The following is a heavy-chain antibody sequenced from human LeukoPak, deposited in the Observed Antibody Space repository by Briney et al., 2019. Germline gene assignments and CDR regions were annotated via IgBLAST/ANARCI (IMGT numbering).Heavy chain of an antibody. J-gene: IGHJ4*02. CDR2: ISSSGSDI. V-gene: IGHV3-48*03. Sequence: PGGSLRLSCAASGFTFSNYEMHWVRQAPGKGLEWVSYISSSGSDIYYADSVKGRFTISRDNAKNSLYLQMNSLRAGDTAVYYCARVGEGGKGFDYWGQGTLVTVSS. CDR1: GFTFSNYE. D-gene: IGHD4-23*01. CDR3: ARVGEGGKGFDY.